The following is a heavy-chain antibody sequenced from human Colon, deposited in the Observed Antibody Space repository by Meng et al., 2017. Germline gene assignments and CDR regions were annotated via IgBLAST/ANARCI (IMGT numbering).Heavy chain of an antibody. D-gene: IGHD6-13*01. CDR3: ARDLHIAAANY. CDR2: IIGDGSAR. CDR1: GFTFSDFW. V-gene: IGHV3-74*01. J-gene: IGHJ4*02. Sequence: GSGGGLVQGGGFLRLSCEASGFTFSDFWMHWVRQAPGKGLEWVSRIIGDGSARDYADSVKGRFIISRDNAKTTVYLEMNNLRAEDTAIYYCARDLHIAAANYWGQGTLVTV.